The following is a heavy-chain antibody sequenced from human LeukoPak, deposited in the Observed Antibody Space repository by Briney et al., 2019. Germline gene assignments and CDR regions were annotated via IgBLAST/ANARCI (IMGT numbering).Heavy chain of an antibody. Sequence: LTLPCAASGFTYDYYAMHWLRQPPGKGLEWVAGISWSSGSIGYAYSVKGRFTISRDNSKNTLSLQMSRLRAEDTAVYYCAKARAPYNSGFDYWGQGTLVAVSS. J-gene: IGHJ4*02. V-gene: IGHV3-9*01. CDR3: AKARAPYNSGFDY. CDR1: GFTYDYYA. D-gene: IGHD6-19*01. CDR2: ISWSSGSI.